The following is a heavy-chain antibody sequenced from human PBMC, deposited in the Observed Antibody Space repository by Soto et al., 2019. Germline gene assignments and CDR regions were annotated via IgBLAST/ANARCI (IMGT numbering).Heavy chain of an antibody. CDR2: IYYIGGT. V-gene: IGHV4-31*03. CDR3: AREEGGGYDHRWFDP. Sequence: QVQLQESGPGLVKPSQTLSLTCTVSGGSISSGGYYWSWIRLHPGKGQEWIGYIYYIGGTYYNPSLKSRVTISVDTSKNQFSLKLSSVTAADTAVYYCAREEGGGYDHRWFDPWGQGTLVTVSS. D-gene: IGHD5-12*01. CDR1: GGSISSGGYY. J-gene: IGHJ5*02.